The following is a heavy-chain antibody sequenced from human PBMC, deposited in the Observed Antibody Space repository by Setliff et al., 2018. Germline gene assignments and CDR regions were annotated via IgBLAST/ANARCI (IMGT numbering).Heavy chain of an antibody. V-gene: IGHV3-15*01. Sequence: PGGSLRLSCSASGFTFSVYAMSWVRQAPGKGLEWVGRVKSKTDGGSTDYAAPVKDKFTISRDDSKNTLYLQMNSLRTEDTAVYYCATRGSTGWYHDYWGQGTLVTVSS. J-gene: IGHJ4*02. CDR1: GFTFSVYA. CDR2: VKSKTDGGST. CDR3: ATRGSTGWYHDY. D-gene: IGHD6-19*01.